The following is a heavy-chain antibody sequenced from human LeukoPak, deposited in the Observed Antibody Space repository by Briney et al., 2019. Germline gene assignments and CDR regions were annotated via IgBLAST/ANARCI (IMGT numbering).Heavy chain of an antibody. J-gene: IGHJ4*02. CDR2: IKQDGSEK. D-gene: IGHD6-19*01. CDR3: ARFPSGWYGGSQFDY. V-gene: IGHV3-7*01. Sequence: GGSLRLSCAASGFTFSSYWMSWVRQAPGKGLEWVANIKQDGSEKYYVDSVKGRFTISRDNAKNSLYLQMNSLRAEDTAVYYCARFPSGWYGGSQFDYWGQGTMVSVSS. CDR1: GFTFSSYW.